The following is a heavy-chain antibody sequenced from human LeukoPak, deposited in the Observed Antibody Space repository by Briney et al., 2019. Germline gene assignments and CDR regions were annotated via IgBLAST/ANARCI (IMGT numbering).Heavy chain of an antibody. CDR2: IYYSGST. CDR1: GGSISSGGYY. CDR3: ARDPRITMVRGKFDP. Sequence: SQTLSLTCTVSGGSISSGGYYWSWIRQHPGKGLEWIGYIYYSGSTYYNPSLKSRVTISVDTSKNQFSLKLSSVTAADTAVYYCARDPRITMVRGKFDPWGQGTLVTVSS. D-gene: IGHD3-10*01. V-gene: IGHV4-31*03. J-gene: IGHJ5*02.